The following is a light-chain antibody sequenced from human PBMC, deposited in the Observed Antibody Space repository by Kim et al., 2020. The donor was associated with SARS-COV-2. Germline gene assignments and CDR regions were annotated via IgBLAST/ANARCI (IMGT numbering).Light chain of an antibody. CDR3: MQARKTPRT. CDR2: LGS. CDR1: QSLLSSEGDSY. J-gene: IGKJ1*01. Sequence: PASLSCRSSQSLLSSEGDSYLDWCHQKPGQSPQVLIYLGSNRAPGGPDRFSGSGSGREFSLKISRMEAEDVGVYYCMQARKTPRTFGQGTRVDIK. V-gene: IGKV2-28*01.